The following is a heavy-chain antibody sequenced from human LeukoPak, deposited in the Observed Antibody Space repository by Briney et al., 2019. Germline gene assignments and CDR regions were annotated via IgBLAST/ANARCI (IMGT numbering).Heavy chain of an antibody. CDR2: ISGSGGST. CDR3: AKGDTAMVRLNY. CDR1: GFTFSSYA. J-gene: IGHJ4*02. Sequence: GGSLRLSCAASGFTFSSYAMSWVRQAPGKGLEWVSAISGSGGSTYYADSVRGRFTISRDNSKNTLYLQMNSLRAEDTAVYYCAKGDTAMVRLNYWGQGTLVTVSS. V-gene: IGHV3-23*01. D-gene: IGHD5-18*01.